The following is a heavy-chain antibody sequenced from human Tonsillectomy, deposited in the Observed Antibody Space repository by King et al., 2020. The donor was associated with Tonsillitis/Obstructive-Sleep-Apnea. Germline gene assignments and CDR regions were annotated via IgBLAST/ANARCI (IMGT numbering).Heavy chain of an antibody. J-gene: IGHJ6*02. CDR1: GFTFITYA. CDR2: ISGSGGST. V-gene: IGHV3-23*04. CDR3: AKGLSGYDYYYGMDV. Sequence: QLVQSGGGLVQPGGSLRLSCAASGFTFITYAMSWVRQAPGKGPEWVSAISGSGGSTYYADSVKGRFTISRDNSKNTLYLQMNSLRAEDTAIYYCAKGLSGYDYYYGMDVWGQGTTVTVSS. D-gene: IGHD5-12*01.